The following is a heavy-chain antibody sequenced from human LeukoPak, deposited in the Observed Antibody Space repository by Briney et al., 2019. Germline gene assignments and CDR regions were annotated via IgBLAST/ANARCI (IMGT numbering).Heavy chain of an antibody. CDR3: ARWNEGLDY. J-gene: IGHJ4*02. CDR1: GGSINSYY. Sequence: ETLSLTCTVSGGSINSYYWSWIRQPPGKGLEWIGYIYYSGSINYSPSLKSRVTVSVDTSKNQFSLKLSSVTAADTAVYYCARWNEGLDYWGQATLVTVS. CDR2: IYYSGSI. D-gene: IGHD1-1*01. V-gene: IGHV4-59*01.